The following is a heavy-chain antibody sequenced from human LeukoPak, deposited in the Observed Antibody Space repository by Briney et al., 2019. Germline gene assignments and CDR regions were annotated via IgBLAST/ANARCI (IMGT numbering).Heavy chain of an antibody. CDR3: ARQTGSGLFILP. J-gene: IGHJ4*02. CDR1: GGPISSYY. CDR2: IYYSGST. V-gene: IGHV4-59*08. D-gene: IGHD3/OR15-3a*01. Sequence: SETLSLTCTVSGGPISSYYWSWIRQPPGKGLEWIGYIYYSGSTNYNPSLKSQVSISIDTSKNQFSLKLTSVTAADTAVYYCARQTGSGLFILPGGQGTLVTVSS.